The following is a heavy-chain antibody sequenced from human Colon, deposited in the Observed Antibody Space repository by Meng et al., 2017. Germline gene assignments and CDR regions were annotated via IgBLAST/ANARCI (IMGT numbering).Heavy chain of an antibody. J-gene: IGHJ4*02. D-gene: IGHD3-10*01. V-gene: IGHV4-4*07. CDR2: IYTSGTT. Sequence: QGQLQESGPGLVKPSETLSPPCNVSDGSISNYFWSWIRQPVGKGLEWIGRIYTSGTTNYSPSLKSRVTMSVDTSKNQFSLNLSSVTAADTAMYYCARENVSGSYRPLDYWGQGTLVTVSS. CDR1: DGSISNYF. CDR3: ARENVSGSYRPLDY.